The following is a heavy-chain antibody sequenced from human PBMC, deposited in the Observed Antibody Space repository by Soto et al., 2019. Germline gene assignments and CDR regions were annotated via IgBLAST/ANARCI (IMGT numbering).Heavy chain of an antibody. Sequence: ESGGGLVKPGGSLRLSCAASGFTFSSYSMNWVRQAPGKGLEWVSSISSSSSYIYYADSVKGRFTISRDNAKNSLYLQMNSLRAEDTAVYYCARDSPLQEDYSMGLAAGYYYMDVWGKGTTVTVSS. CDR2: ISSSSSYI. V-gene: IGHV3-21*01. CDR1: GFTFSSYS. D-gene: IGHD4-4*01. CDR3: ARDSPLQEDYSMGLAAGYYYMDV. J-gene: IGHJ6*03.